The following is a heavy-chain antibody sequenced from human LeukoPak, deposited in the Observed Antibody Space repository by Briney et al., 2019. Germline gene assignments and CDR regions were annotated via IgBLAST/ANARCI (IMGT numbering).Heavy chain of an antibody. Sequence: GGSLRLSCAVSGFTSSNAWMSWVRQAPGKGLEWVGRIKSKTDAGTRDYAAPVKGRFTISRDDSKNTLYLQMNSLKTEDTAVYYCTTFDYAAFLIWGQGTMVTVSS. J-gene: IGHJ3*02. CDR3: TTFDYAAFLI. V-gene: IGHV3-15*01. CDR2: IKSKTDAGTR. CDR1: GFTSSNAW. D-gene: IGHD4/OR15-4a*01.